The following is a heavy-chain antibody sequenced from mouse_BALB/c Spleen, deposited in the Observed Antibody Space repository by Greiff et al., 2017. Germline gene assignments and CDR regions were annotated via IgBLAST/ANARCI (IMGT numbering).Heavy chain of an antibody. V-gene: IGHV14-1*02. CDR1: GFNIKDYY. CDR3: ASFYRYDEWFAY. CDR2: IDPGNGNT. D-gene: IGHD2-14*01. Sequence: VQLQQSGAELVRPGALVKLSCKASGFNIKDYYMHWVKQRPEQGLEWIGWIDPGNGNTIYDPKFQGKASITADTSSNTAYLQLSSLTSEDTAVYYCASFYRYDEWFAYWGQGTLVTVSA. J-gene: IGHJ3*01.